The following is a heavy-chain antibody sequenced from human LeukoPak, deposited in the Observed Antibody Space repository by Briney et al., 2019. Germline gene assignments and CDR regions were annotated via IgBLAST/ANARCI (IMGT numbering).Heavy chain of an antibody. CDR3: ARNGARYHYGMDV. V-gene: IGHV4-59*01. D-gene: IGHD2-8*01. CDR1: GGSISSYY. CDR2: IYYSGST. J-gene: IGHJ6*02. Sequence: PSETLSLTCTVSGGSISSYYWSWIRQPPGKGLEWIGYIYYSGSTNYNPSLKSRVTISVDTSKNQFSLKLSSVTAADTAVYYCARNGARYHYGMDVWGQGTTVTVSS.